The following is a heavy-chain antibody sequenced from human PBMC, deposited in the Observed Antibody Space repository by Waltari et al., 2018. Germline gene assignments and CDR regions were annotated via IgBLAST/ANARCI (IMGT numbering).Heavy chain of an antibody. Sequence: QVQVQQWGAGLVKPSETLSLTCAVYGGSFSGYYWSCLRQPPGKALEWIGEIDHPGVTHYNPPLTSRATSSVDTSRNQLSLKLTSVTAADTAIYYCALSRYGLASPKFDPWGQGTLVTVSS. CDR2: IDHPGVT. D-gene: IGHD4-17*01. J-gene: IGHJ5*02. CDR3: ALSRYGLASPKFDP. CDR1: GGSFSGYY. V-gene: IGHV4-34*02.